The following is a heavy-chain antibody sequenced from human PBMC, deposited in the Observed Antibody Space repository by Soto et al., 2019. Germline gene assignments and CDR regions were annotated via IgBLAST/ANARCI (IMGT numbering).Heavy chain of an antibody. V-gene: IGHV4-4*02. J-gene: IGHJ6*02. D-gene: IGHD2-15*01. CDR2: IYHSGST. CDR1: GGSISSSNW. Sequence: SETLSLTCAVSGGSISSSNWWSWVRQPPGKGLEWIGEIYHSGSTNYNPSLKSRVTISVDKSKNQFSLKLSSVTAADTAVYYCARDGGVSYWGYYHYGMDVWGQGTTVTRSS. CDR3: ARDGGVSYWGYYHYGMDV.